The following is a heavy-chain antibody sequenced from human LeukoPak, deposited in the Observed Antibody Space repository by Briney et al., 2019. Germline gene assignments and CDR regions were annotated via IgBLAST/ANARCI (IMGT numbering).Heavy chain of an antibody. V-gene: IGHV3-30-3*01. CDR2: ISYDGSNK. D-gene: IGHD4-11*01. Sequence: GGSLRLSCAASGFTFSSYAMHWVRQAPGKGLEWVAVISYDGSNKYYADSVKGRFTISRDNSKNMLYLQMNSLRAEDTAVYYCARAYSSLVYGTFDIWGQGTMVTVSS. J-gene: IGHJ3*02. CDR3: ARAYSSLVYGTFDI. CDR1: GFTFSSYA.